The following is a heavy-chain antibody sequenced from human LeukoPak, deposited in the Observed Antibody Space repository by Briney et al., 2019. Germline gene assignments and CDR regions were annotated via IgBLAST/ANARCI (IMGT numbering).Heavy chain of an antibody. J-gene: IGHJ4*02. CDR3: AKDPKYFDY. CDR1: GFNFNYHG. V-gene: IGHV3-30*18. CDR2: ISFDGSSK. Sequence: PGGSLRLSCVASGFNFNYHGMHWVRQAPGKGLEWVSSISFDGSSKSYTDSLKGRLTISRDNSKNILYLQMSSLTAEDTAIYFCAKDPKYFDYWGQGTLVTVSS.